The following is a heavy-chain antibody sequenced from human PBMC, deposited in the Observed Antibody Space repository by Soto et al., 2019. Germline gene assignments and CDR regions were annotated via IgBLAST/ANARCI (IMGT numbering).Heavy chain of an antibody. CDR2: IYYSGST. J-gene: IGHJ4*02. V-gene: IGHV4-39*01. D-gene: IGHD3-10*01. CDR3: ASWSYFYGAGSYFDY. Sequence: QLQLQESGPGLVKPSETLSLTCTVSGGSTRSTSYYWGWIRQPPGKGLEWIGSIYYSGSTYYNASPMSRITIXVDTSKSQFSLKLSSVTAADTAVYYCASWSYFYGAGSYFDYWGQGTLVTVSS. CDR1: GGSTRSTSYY.